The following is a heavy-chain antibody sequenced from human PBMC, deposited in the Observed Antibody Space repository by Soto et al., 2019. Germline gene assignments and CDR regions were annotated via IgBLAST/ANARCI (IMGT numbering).Heavy chain of an antibody. J-gene: IGHJ4*02. CDR1: EFTFSSYA. Sequence: GGSLRLSCSASEFTFSSYAMVWVRQAPGKGLEWVSTISGSGDSTNYADSVKGRFTLSRDNSKNTLYLQMNSLRAEDTVVYYCAKNHWTTEVTEVLLYLDSWGQGTLVTVSS. CDR2: ISGSGDST. D-gene: IGHD1-1*01. CDR3: AKNHWTTEVTEVLLYLDS. V-gene: IGHV3-23*01.